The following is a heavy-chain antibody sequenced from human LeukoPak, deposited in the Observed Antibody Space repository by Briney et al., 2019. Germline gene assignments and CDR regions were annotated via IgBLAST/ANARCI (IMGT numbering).Heavy chain of an antibody. J-gene: IGHJ6*03. CDR1: GGSISSYY. D-gene: IGHD4-11*01. CDR2: IYYSGST. Sequence: SETLSLTCTVSGGSISSYYWSWIRQPPGKGLEWIGYIYYSGSTNYNPSLKSRVTISVDTSKNQFSLKLSSVTAADTAVYYCARGASYSNYVRYYYYYMDVWGKGTTVTVSS. CDR3: ARGASYSNYVRYYYYYMDV. V-gene: IGHV4-59*01.